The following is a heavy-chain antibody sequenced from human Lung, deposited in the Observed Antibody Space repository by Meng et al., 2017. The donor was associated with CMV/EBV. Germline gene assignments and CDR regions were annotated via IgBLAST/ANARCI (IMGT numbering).Heavy chain of an antibody. CDR2: IHSSGST. J-gene: IGHJ5*02. D-gene: IGHD3-10*01. Sequence: LPLTSHRTFTVLAVSISGVGYYWSWIRQNSVKELQWIGYIHSSGSTYYNPSLRSRLTLSVDTSKNNFYPALSSLTAADRSVNYRARASYCSGSPLGESWFDPWGQGTLVTVSS. V-gene: IGHV4-31*03. CDR3: ARASYCSGSPLGESWFDP. CDR1: AVSISGVGYY.